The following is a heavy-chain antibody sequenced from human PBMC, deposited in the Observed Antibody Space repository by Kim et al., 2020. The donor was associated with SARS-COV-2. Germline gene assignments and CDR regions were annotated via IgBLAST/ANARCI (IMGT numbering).Heavy chain of an antibody. V-gene: IGHV4-31*03. CDR3: ASRVKKDDDCGLDYF. Sequence: SETLSLTCTVSGGSFSSGGSYWSWIRLHPGKGLEWIGYIDYSGSTYYNPSLKSRVTISVDTSKNQFSLKLSSVTAADTAVYYCASRVKKDDDCGLDYF. CDR1: GGSFSSGGSY. CDR2: IDYSGST. J-gene: IGHJ4*01. D-gene: IGHD2-21*02.